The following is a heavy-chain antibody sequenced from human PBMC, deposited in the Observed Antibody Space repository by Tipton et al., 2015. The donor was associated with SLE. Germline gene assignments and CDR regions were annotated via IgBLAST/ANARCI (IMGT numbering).Heavy chain of an antibody. CDR3: ARLGIVTTGTNKYFQH. Sequence: TLSLTCSVSGVSISGSTYYWGWIRQPPGKGPEWIGTIHYSGSTYFNPSLKSRITISVDTSKNQFCLKLSSVTAADTAVYYCARLGIVTTGTNKYFQHWGQGTLVTVSS. CDR2: IHYSGST. CDR1: GVSISGSTYY. J-gene: IGHJ1*01. D-gene: IGHD6-13*01. V-gene: IGHV4-39*07.